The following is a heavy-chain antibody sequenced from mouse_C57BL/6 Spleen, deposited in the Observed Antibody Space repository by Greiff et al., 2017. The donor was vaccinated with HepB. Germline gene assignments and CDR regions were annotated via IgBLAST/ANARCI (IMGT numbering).Heavy chain of an antibody. V-gene: IGHV1-80*01. CDR2: IYPGDGDT. J-gene: IGHJ1*03. CDR3: ARSLLYYGSSSYFDV. D-gene: IGHD1-1*01. Sequence: QVQLKQSGAELVKPGASVKISCKASGYAFSSYWMNWVKQRPGKGLEWIGQIYPGDGDTNYNGKFKGKATLTADKSSSTAYMQLSSLTSEDSAVYFCARSLLYYGSSSYFDVWGTGTTVTVSS. CDR1: GYAFSSYW.